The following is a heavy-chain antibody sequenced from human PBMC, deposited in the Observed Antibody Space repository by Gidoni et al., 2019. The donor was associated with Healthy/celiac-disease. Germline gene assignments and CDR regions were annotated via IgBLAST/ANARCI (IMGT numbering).Heavy chain of an antibody. Sequence: QVQLVQSGAEATKPGASVKVSCKASGYTLTSYYMHWVQQAPGQGLEWIGIINPSGGSTSYAQKFQGRVTMTRDTSTSTVYMELSSLRSEDTAVYYCAREGGVDCTGGVCGNDYWGQGTLVTVSS. V-gene: IGHV1-46*01. J-gene: IGHJ4*02. D-gene: IGHD2-8*02. CDR3: AREGGVDCTGGVCGNDY. CDR2: INPSGGST. CDR1: GYTLTSYY.